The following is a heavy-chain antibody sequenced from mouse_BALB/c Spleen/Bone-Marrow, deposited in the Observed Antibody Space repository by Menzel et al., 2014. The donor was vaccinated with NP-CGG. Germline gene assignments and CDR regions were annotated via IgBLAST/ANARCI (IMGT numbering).Heavy chain of an antibody. Sequence: VQLQQSGPELIKPGASVKMSCKASGYTFTAYVMHWVKRKPGQDLEWIGYINPYNDGTNYNEKFKGKATLTSDKSSSTAYMELSSLTSEDSAVYYCAREGWLLRFEYWGQGTTLTVSS. CDR3: AREGWLLRFEY. CDR2: INPYNDGT. D-gene: IGHD2-3*01. V-gene: IGHV1-14*01. J-gene: IGHJ2*01. CDR1: GYTFTAYV.